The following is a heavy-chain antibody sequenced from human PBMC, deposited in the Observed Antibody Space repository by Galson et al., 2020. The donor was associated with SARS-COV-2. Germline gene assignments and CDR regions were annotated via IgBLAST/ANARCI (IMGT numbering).Heavy chain of an antibody. D-gene: IGHD3-3*01. CDR3: ARAFLSYSYGMDV. V-gene: IGHV3-23*01. J-gene: IGHJ6*02. Sequence: GGSLRLPCTASGFTFSSHAMSWIRQAPGKGLEWVSSFRGGGDHTYYADSVKGRFTISRDNSKNTVYVQMNSLRADDTAVYYCARAFLSYSYGMDVWGQGTTVTVSS. CDR2: FRGGGDHT. CDR1: GFTFSSHA.